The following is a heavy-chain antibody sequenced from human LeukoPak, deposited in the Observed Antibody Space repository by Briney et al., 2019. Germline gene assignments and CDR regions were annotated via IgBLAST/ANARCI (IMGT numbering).Heavy chain of an antibody. J-gene: IGHJ3*02. D-gene: IGHD6-13*01. CDR3: ARDSSSWEYNDAFDT. CDR2: INHSGST. V-gene: IGHV4-34*01. CDR1: GGSFSGYY. Sequence: SETLSLTCAVYGGSFSGYYWSWIRQPPGKGLEWIGEINHSGSTNYNPSLKSRVTISVDTSKNQFSLKLSSVTAADTAVYYCARDSSSWEYNDAFDTWGQGTMVTVSS.